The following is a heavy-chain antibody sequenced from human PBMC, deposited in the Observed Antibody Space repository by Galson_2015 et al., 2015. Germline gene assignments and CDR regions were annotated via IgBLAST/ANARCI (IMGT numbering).Heavy chain of an antibody. CDR2: ISSNGGST. CDR1: GFTFSSYA. Sequence: SLRLSCAASGFTFSSYAMHWVRQAPGKGLEYVSAISSNGGSTYYADSVKGRFTISRDNSKNTLYLQMSSLRAEDTAVYYCVKYGSGIFDPWGQGTLVTVSS. V-gene: IGHV3-64D*08. CDR3: VKYGSGIFDP. D-gene: IGHD3-10*01. J-gene: IGHJ5*02.